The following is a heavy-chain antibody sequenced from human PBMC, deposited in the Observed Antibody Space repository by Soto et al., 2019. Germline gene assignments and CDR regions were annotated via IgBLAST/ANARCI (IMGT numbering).Heavy chain of an antibody. D-gene: IGHD6-13*01. Sequence: GGSLRLSCAASGFTFSSFAVSWVRQAPGKGLDWVSAISGSGGSTYSADSVKGRFTISRDNSKNTLYLQMSSLRAEDTAVYYCARGFSAGKGSTPDFWGQGSLVTVSS. CDR2: ISGSGGST. V-gene: IGHV3-23*01. CDR3: ARGFSAGKGSTPDF. CDR1: GFTFSSFA. J-gene: IGHJ4*02.